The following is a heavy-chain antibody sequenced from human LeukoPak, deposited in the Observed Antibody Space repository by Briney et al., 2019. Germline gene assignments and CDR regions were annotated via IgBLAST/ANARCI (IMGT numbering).Heavy chain of an antibody. Sequence: GGSQRLSCAASGFTFSSYAMSWVRQAPGKGLEWVSAISGSGGSTYYADSVKGRFTISRDNSKNTLHLQMNSLRAEDTAVYYCAHTSVAVISQNYFDYWGQGTLVTVSS. CDR1: GFTFSSYA. J-gene: IGHJ4*02. V-gene: IGHV3-23*01. CDR3: AHTSVAVISQNYFDY. CDR2: ISGSGGST. D-gene: IGHD3-22*01.